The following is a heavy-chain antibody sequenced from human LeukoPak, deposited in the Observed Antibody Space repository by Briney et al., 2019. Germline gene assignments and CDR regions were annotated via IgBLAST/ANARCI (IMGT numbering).Heavy chain of an antibody. V-gene: IGHV4-34*01. CDR1: GGSFSGYY. Sequence: PSETLSLTCAVYGGSFSGYYWSWIRHPPGKGLEWIGEINHSGSTNYNPSLKSRVTISVDTSKNQFSLKLSSVTAADTAVYYCARGDWAKYYDFWSGYYGSWFDPWGQGTLVTVSS. CDR3: ARGDWAKYYDFWSGYYGSWFDP. D-gene: IGHD3-3*01. CDR2: INHSGST. J-gene: IGHJ5*02.